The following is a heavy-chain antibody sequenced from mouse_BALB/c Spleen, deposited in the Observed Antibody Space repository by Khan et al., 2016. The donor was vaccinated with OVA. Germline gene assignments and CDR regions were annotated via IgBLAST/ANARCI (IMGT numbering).Heavy chain of an antibody. CDR3: TRSYFFGYYFDQ. Sequence: QLVQSGGGLVQPGGSRKLSCVASGFTFSSFGMHWVRQAPEKGLEWVAYISGDSSTIYYTDTVKGRFTISRDNPRNTLFLQMTSLRSEDMAMYYCTRSYFFGYYFDQWGQGTTLTVSS. J-gene: IGHJ2*01. CDR1: GFTFSSFG. D-gene: IGHD1-1*01. CDR2: ISGDSSTI. V-gene: IGHV5-17*02.